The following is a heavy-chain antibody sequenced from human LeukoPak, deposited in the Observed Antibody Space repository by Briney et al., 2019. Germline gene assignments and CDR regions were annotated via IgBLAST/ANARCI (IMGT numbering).Heavy chain of an antibody. V-gene: IGHV3-33*01. CDR3: SRYNTSSWDY. CDR2: ISYEGSLK. J-gene: IGHJ4*02. CDR1: GFTFTLSSYG. Sequence: GGSLRLSCAASGFTFTLSSYGMHWVRQAPGKGLEWVAVISYEGSLKYYADSVKGRFTISRDTSKNMLYLQMNSLRAGDTAVYYCSRYNTSSWDYWGQGTLVTVSS. D-gene: IGHD6-6*01.